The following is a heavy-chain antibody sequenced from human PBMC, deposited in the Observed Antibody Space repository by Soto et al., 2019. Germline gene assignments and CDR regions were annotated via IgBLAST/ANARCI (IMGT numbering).Heavy chain of an antibody. Sequence: PGGSLRLSCAASGFTFSSYSMNWVRQAPGKGLEWVSYISSSSTTIYYADPVKGRFTISRDTKNSLFLQMNSLRVEDTALYYCARGWDEAFDIWGQGTMVTVSS. CDR2: ISSSSTTI. V-gene: IGHV3-48*01. CDR3: ARGWDEAFDI. D-gene: IGHD1-26*01. J-gene: IGHJ3*02. CDR1: GFTFSSYS.